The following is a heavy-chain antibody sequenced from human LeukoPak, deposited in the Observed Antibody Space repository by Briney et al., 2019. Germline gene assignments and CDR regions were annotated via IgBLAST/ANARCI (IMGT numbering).Heavy chain of an antibody. CDR3: AREISSGFYFDY. CDR1: GFTFSRCA. V-gene: IGHV3-21*01. CDR2: ITRSGSYK. J-gene: IGHJ4*02. D-gene: IGHD6-6*01. Sequence: GGSLRLSCVASGFTFSRCAMNWVRQAPGKGLEWVSSITRSGSYKYYADSVKGRFTISRDNGKNSLYLQMNSLRAEDTAVYYCAREISSGFYFDYWGQGTLVTVSS.